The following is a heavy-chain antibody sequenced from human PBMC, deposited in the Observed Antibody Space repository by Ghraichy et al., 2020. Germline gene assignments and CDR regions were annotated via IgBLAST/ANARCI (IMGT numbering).Heavy chain of an antibody. V-gene: IGHV4-59*01. J-gene: IGHJ6*03. D-gene: IGHD3-10*01. CDR1: GGSISSYY. CDR3: ARDYYGSGSYYNEDYYMDV. CDR2: IYYSGST. Sequence: SETLSLTCTVSGGSISSYYWSWIRQPPGKGLEWIGYIYYSGSTNYNPSLKSRVTISVDTSKNQFSLKLSSVTAADTAVYYCARDYYGSGSYYNEDYYMDVWGKGTTVTVSS.